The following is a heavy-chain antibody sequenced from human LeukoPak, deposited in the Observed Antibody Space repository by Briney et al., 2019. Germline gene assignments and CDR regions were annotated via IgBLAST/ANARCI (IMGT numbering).Heavy chain of an antibody. J-gene: IGHJ4*02. CDR2: INHSGST. CDR3: ARVNRQWLVRRGLDY. Sequence: PSETLSLTCAVYGGSFSGYYWSWIRQPPGKGLEWIGEINHSGSTNYSPSLKSRVTISVDTSMNQFSLKLSSVTAADTAVYYCARVNRQWLVRRGLDYWGQGTLVTVSS. V-gene: IGHV4-34*01. CDR1: GGSFSGYY. D-gene: IGHD6-19*01.